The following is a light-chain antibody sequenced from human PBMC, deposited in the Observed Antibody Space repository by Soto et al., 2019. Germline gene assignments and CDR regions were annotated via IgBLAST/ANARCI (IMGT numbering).Light chain of an antibody. V-gene: IGLV2-14*01. Sequence: QSALTQPASISGSPGQSITISCTGPSSAVGNYDYVSWYQHYPGKAPQLIISEVSKRPSGVSPRFSGSKSGNTASLTISGLQAEDEADYYCSSYTADNKGVLFGGGTKVTVL. J-gene: IGLJ2*01. CDR3: SSYTADNKGVL. CDR2: EVS. CDR1: SSAVGNYDY.